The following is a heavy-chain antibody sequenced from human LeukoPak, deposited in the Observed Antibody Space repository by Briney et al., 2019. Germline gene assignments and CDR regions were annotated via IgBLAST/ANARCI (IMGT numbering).Heavy chain of an antibody. Sequence: SETLSLTCTVSGGSISSYYWSWIRQPPGKGLEWIGYIYYSGSTNCNPSLKSRVTISVDTSKNQFSLKLSSVTAADTAVYYCARLYSSSWGWFDPWGQGTLVTVSS. V-gene: IGHV4-59*01. J-gene: IGHJ5*02. CDR3: ARLYSSSWGWFDP. CDR2: IYYSGST. D-gene: IGHD6-13*01. CDR1: GGSISSYY.